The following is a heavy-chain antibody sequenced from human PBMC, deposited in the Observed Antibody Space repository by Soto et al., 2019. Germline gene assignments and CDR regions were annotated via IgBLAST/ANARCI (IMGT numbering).Heavy chain of an antibody. V-gene: IGHV1-18*01. CDR1: GYTFTRYG. D-gene: IGHD2-8*01. J-gene: IGHJ6*02. CDR3: AKNGQPPYYYYGMDV. Sequence: QGQLVQSGAEVKKPGASVKVSCKASGYTFTRYGISWVRQGPGQGLEWMGWISGYNGDTKYAQKFQGRVTMTVDTSTTTAYMELRSLTSDDRAVYYCAKNGQPPYYYYGMDVWGQGTTVTVSS. CDR2: ISGYNGDT.